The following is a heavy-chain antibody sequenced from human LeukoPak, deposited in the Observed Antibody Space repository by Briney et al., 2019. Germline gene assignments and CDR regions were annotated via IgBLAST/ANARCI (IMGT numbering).Heavy chain of an antibody. CDR2: ISHDGMNA. CDR1: GLHFSGTA. D-gene: IGHD6-19*01. V-gene: IGHV3-23*01. CDR3: AKDGAQYSSGPECDP. J-gene: IGHJ5*02. Sequence: GGSLRLSCAASGLHFSGTAMSWVRQAPGKGLEWVSAISHDGMNAYYADSVKGRFTISRDNSKKTVSLEMSSLTAADTGVYHCAKDGAQYSSGPECDPRGQGALVTVSP.